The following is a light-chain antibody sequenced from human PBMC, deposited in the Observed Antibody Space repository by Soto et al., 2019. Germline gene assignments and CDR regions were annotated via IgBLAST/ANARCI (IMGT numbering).Light chain of an antibody. V-gene: IGLV2-14*01. CDR1: SSDVGGYNY. J-gene: IGLJ1*01. CDR3: GSYSSTDTPFV. CDR2: DVS. Sequence: SVLTQPASVSGSPGQSITISCTGTSSDVGGYNYVSWYQQHPGKAPKLMIYDVSNRPSGVSNRFSGSKSVNTASLTISGLQAEDESDYYCGSYSSTDTPFVFGTGTKVTVL.